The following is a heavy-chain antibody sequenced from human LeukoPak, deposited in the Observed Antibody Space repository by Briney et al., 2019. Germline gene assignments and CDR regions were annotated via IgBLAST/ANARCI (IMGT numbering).Heavy chain of an antibody. J-gene: IGHJ4*02. CDR2: IYPGDSDT. V-gene: IGHV5-51*01. Sequence: GESLKISCQGSGYSFTSYWIGWVRQMPGKGLEWMGIIYPGDSDTRYSPSFQGQVTISADKSISTAYLQWSSLKASDTAMYYCARVYSSGWYDAYYFDYWGQGTLVTVSS. CDR3: ARVYSSGWYDAYYFDY. D-gene: IGHD6-19*01. CDR1: GYSFTSYW.